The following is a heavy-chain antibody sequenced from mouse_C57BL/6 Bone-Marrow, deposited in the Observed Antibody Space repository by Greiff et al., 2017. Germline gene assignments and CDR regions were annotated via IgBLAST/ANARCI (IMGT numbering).Heavy chain of an antibody. CDR3: ANDLLWLRRYYYAMDY. CDR1: GYTFTDYN. V-gene: IGHV1-22*01. J-gene: IGHJ4*01. D-gene: IGHD2-2*01. Sequence: VQLQQSGPELVKPGASVKMSCTASGYTFTDYNMHWVKQSHGKSLEWIGYINPNNGGTSYNQKFKGKATLTVNKSSSTAYMELRSLTSEDSAVYYCANDLLWLRRYYYAMDYWGQGTSVTVSS. CDR2: INPNNGGT.